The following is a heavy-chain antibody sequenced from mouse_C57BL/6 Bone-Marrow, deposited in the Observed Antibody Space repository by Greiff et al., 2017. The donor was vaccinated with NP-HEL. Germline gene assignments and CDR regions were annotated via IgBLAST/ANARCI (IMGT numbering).Heavy chain of an antibody. Sequence: HVQLQQSGAELARPGASVKMSCKASGYTFTSYTMHWVKQRPGQGLEWIGYINPSSGYTKYNQKFKDKATLTADKSSSTAYMQLSSLTSEDSAVYYCARHPYYSNSGLAYWGQGTLVTVSA. CDR2: INPSSGYT. CDR1: GYTFTSYT. J-gene: IGHJ3*01. CDR3: ARHPYYSNSGLAY. D-gene: IGHD2-5*01. V-gene: IGHV1-4*01.